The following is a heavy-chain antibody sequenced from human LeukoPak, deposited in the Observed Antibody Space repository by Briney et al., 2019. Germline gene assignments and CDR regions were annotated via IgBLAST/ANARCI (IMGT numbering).Heavy chain of an antibody. CDR1: GYSFTSYW. CDR2: IYPGDSDT. Sequence: GESLKISCKGSGYSFTSYWIGWVRQMPGKGLEWMGTIYPGDSDTRYSPSFQGQVTISADKSISTAYLQWSSLKASDTAMYYCARRYYYGSGTLYYFDYWGQGTLVTVSS. CDR3: ARRYYYGSGTLYYFDY. D-gene: IGHD3-10*01. J-gene: IGHJ4*02. V-gene: IGHV5-51*01.